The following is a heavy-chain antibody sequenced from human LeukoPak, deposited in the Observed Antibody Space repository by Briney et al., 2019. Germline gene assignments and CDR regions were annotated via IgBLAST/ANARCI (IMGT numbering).Heavy chain of an antibody. CDR1: GGTFTSYT. Sequence: AAVKVSCKASGGTFTSYTISWVGQAPGQGREGMGGIIPILGIANYAQKFQGRVTITADKSTSTAYMELSSLRSEDTAVYYCARDKTEDGVSTGTLGYWGQGTLVTVSS. CDR3: ARDKTEDGVSTGTLGY. J-gene: IGHJ4*02. V-gene: IGHV1-69*04. CDR2: IIPILGIA. D-gene: IGHD1-1*01.